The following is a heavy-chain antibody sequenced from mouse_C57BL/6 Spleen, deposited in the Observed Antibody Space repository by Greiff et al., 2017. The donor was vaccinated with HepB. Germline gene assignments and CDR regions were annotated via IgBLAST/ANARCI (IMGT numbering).Heavy chain of an antibody. J-gene: IGHJ2*01. CDR3: ARGGVITTEGYFDY. Sequence: DVQLQESGPVLVKPGASVKMSCKASGYTFTDYYMNWVKQSHGKSLEWIGVINPYNGGTSYNQKFKGKATLTVDKSSSTAYMELNSLTSEDSAVYYCARGGVITTEGYFDYWGQGTTLTVSS. D-gene: IGHD1-1*01. CDR1: GYTFTDYY. CDR2: INPYNGGT. V-gene: IGHV1-19*01.